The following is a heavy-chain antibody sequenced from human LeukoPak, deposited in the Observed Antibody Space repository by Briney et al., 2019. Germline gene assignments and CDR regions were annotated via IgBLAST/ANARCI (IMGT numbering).Heavy chain of an antibody. J-gene: IGHJ4*02. CDR2: IYTCESN. Sequence: SETLSLTCTVSGGSISSCYWRWIRPPAPQGMGWIGRIYTCESNTYTPSLKSRVTMSVDTAKNQFSLKLSAVTAADTALYYCARAIRGVEYWGQGTLVTVSS. D-gene: IGHD2-2*02. CDR1: GGSISSCY. V-gene: IGHV4-4*07. CDR3: ARAIRGVEY.